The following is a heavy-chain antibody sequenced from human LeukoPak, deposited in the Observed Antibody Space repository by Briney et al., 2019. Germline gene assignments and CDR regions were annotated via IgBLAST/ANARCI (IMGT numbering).Heavy chain of an antibody. CDR3: ATDSSGSFDAFDV. CDR2: IYNSGST. CDR1: GDPISRYY. Sequence: SETLSLTCTVSGDPISRYYWNWTRQPPGKGLEWIGYIYNSGSTNYNYKPSLKSRVTMSVDTSKNRFSLRLSSVTAADTALYYCATDSSGSFDAFDVWGQGTLVTVSS. J-gene: IGHJ3*01. V-gene: IGHV4-59*08. D-gene: IGHD3-22*01.